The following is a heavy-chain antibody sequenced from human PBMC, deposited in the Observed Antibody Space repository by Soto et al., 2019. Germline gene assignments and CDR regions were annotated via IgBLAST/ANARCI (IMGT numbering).Heavy chain of an antibody. V-gene: IGHV4-39*01. CDR3: ARGRGIAVNYYFDY. D-gene: IGHD6-19*01. Sequence: AETLSLTCTVSGGSIISSSYYFFCIRQPPWKGLEWIGSIYYSGSTYYNPSLKSRVTISVDTSKNQFSLKLSSVTAADTAVYYCARGRGIAVNYYFDYWGQGTLVTVSS. CDR1: GGSIISSSYY. J-gene: IGHJ4*02. CDR2: IYYSGST.